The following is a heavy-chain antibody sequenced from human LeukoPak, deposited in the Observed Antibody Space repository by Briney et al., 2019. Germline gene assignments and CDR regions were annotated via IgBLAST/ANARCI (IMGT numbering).Heavy chain of an antibody. D-gene: IGHD5-24*01. Sequence: PSETLSLTXTVSGGSIRSYYWSWIRQPPGKGLEWIGYIYYSGSTNYNPSLKSRVTISVDTSKNQFSLKLSSVTAADTAVYYCAREGDPDGYITYFDYWGQGTLVTVSS. CDR2: IYYSGST. J-gene: IGHJ4*02. CDR3: AREGDPDGYITYFDY. CDR1: GGSIRSYY. V-gene: IGHV4-59*01.